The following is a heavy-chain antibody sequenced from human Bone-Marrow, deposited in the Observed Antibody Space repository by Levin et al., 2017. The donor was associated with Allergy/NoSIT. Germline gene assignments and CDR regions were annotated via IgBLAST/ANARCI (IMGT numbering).Heavy chain of an antibody. J-gene: IGHJ4*02. Sequence: GSGPTLVKPTQTLTLTCTFSGFSLNTEKVGVGWIRQPPGKALEWLALIYWDGEERYSPSLMNRVTITKDTSKNQVVLTMATIGPADTGTYYCAHSYGFGSEWGGFDYWGQGALITVSS. CDR3: AHSYGFGSEWGGFDY. V-gene: IGHV2-5*02. D-gene: IGHD6-19*01. CDR1: GFSLNTEKVG. CDR2: IYWDGEE.